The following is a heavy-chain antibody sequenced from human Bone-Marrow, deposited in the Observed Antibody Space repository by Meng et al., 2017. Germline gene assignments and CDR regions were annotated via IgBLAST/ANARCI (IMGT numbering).Heavy chain of an antibody. Sequence: SETLSLTCTVSGGSISSYYWSWIRQPPGKGLEWIGYIYYSGSTNYNPSLKSRVTISVDTSKNQFSLKLSSVTAADTAVYYCARNRGYDSSGCDTWGQGTLVTV. J-gene: IGHJ5*02. D-gene: IGHD3-22*01. V-gene: IGHV4-59*01. CDR3: ARNRGYDSSGCDT. CDR1: GGSISSYY. CDR2: IYYSGST.